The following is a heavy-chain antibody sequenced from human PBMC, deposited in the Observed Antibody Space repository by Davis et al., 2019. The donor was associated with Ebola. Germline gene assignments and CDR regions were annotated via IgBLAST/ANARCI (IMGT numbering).Heavy chain of an antibody. Sequence: ESLKIFCAASGFIFRSYVMSWVRQAPGKGLEWVSTFGTSGDTYYAHPVKGRFTIPRDNSKNTLYVQMGSLSAEDMAVYYCARGALVATIKYNWLDPWGQGTLVTVSS. CDR1: GFIFRSYV. J-gene: IGHJ5*02. V-gene: IGHV3-23*01. CDR3: ARGALVATIKYNWLDP. CDR2: FGTSGDT. D-gene: IGHD5-12*01.